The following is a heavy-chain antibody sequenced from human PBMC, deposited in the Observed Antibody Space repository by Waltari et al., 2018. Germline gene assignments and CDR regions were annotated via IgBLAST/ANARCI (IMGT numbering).Heavy chain of an antibody. CDR2: IYYTGST. D-gene: IGHD3-3*02. CDR3: ARFSKSVNWFDP. Sequence: QLQLQESGPALVKPSETLSLTCTVPGDSLSSSGYFWGWIRQSPGKGLEWIGSIYYTGSTYYNPSLMSRVTISADTSKNQFSLNLSSVTAADTAVFYCARFSKSVNWFDPWGQGTLVTVAS. CDR1: GDSLSSSGYF. J-gene: IGHJ5*02. V-gene: IGHV4-39*01.